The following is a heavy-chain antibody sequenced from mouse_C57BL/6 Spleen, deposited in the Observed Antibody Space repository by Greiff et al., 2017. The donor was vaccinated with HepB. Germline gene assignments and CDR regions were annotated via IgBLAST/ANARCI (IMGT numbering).Heavy chain of an antibody. J-gene: IGHJ2*01. CDR3: ARSGLITTVVAGDYFDY. CDR1: GYTFTSYG. V-gene: IGHV1-81*01. CDR2: IYPRSGNT. Sequence: VQLQQSGAELARPGASVKLSCKASGYTFTSYGISWVKQRTGQGLEWIGEIYPRSGNTYYNEKFKGKATLTADNSSSTAYMELRSLTSEDSAVYFCARSGLITTVVAGDYFDYWGQGTTLTVSS. D-gene: IGHD1-1*01.